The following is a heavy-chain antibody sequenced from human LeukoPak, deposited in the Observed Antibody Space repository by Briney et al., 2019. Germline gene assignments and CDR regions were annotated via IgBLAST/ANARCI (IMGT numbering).Heavy chain of an antibody. CDR3: ARNGRVATIGGNWFDP. J-gene: IGHJ5*02. V-gene: IGHV1-2*02. D-gene: IGHD5-12*01. CDR2: INPNSGGT. Sequence: ASVKVSCKASGYTFTSYGVSWVRQAPGQGLEWMGWINPNSGGTNFAQKFQGRVTLTGDTSIRTVYMELSRLTSDDTAVYYCARNGRVATIGGNWFDPWGQGTLVTVSS. CDR1: GYTFTSYG.